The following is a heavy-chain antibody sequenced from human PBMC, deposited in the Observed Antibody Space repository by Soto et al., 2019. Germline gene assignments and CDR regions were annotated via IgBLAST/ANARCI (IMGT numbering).Heavy chain of an antibody. Sequence: GESLKISCRCSGYTFSNFCIAWVLHLPGKGLEWMGIIYPGDHETRYSPSFHGKVTISADKSINTAYLQWSSLEASDSAFYYCARSPRSSPYFDYWGQGALVTVSS. CDR3: ARSPRSSPYFDY. V-gene: IGHV5-51*01. CDR2: IYPGDHET. D-gene: IGHD6-13*01. CDR1: GYTFSNFC. J-gene: IGHJ4*02.